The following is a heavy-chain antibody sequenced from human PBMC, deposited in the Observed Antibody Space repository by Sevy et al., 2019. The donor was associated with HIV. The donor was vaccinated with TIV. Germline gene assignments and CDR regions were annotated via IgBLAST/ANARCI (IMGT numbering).Heavy chain of an antibody. CDR2: IKSKVDGGTT. V-gene: IGHV3-15*01. D-gene: IGHD6-19*01. J-gene: IGHJ6*02. CDR3: TTRGXVADPGGIYYNGMDV. CDR1: GFTFSNAW. Sequence: GGSLRLSCTASGFTFSNAWMSWVRQAPGKGLEWVGHIKSKVDGGTTDYATPVKGRFTILRDDSKNTLYLQMNSLKTEDTAVYYCTTRGXVADPGGIYYNGMDVXGQGTTVTVSS.